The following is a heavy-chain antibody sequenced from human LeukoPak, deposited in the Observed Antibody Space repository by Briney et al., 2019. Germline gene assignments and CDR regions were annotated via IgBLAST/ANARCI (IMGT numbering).Heavy chain of an antibody. J-gene: IGHJ4*02. CDR2: INSDGSST. CDR1: GFTFTNYW. Sequence: QPGGSLRFSCAASGFTFTNYWMHWVRQAPVKGLVWVSRINSDGSSTSYADSVKGRFTISRDNAKNTLYLQMNSLRAEDTAVYYCARERIAVAGTSYYFDYWGQGTLVTVSS. D-gene: IGHD6-19*01. V-gene: IGHV3-74*01. CDR3: ARERIAVAGTSYYFDY.